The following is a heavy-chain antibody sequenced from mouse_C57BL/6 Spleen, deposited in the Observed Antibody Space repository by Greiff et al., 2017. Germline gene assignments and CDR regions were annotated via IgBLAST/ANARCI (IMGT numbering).Heavy chain of an antibody. CDR2: IDPTSGGT. Sequence: QVQLQQPGAELVKPGASVKLSCKASGYTFTSYWMHWVKQRPGRGLEWIGWIDPTSGGTKYNEKFKSQATLTGDKTSSTAYMQLSSLTSEDSAVYCCARSKYGSYYAKWYWGKGTSVSVSS. D-gene: IGHD1-1*01. J-gene: IGHJ4*01. CDR1: GYTFTSYW. CDR3: ARSKYGSYYAKWY. V-gene: IGHV1-72*01.